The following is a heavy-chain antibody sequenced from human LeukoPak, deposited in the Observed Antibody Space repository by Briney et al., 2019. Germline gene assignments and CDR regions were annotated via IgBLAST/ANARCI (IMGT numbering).Heavy chain of an antibody. CDR3: ARTTYSYDSSGCLTRFTPFDP. Sequence: ASVKVSCKASGYTFTSYGISWVGQAPGQGLEWMGWISAYIGNTNYAQKLQGRVTMTTDTSTSTAYMELRSLRSDDSAVYYCARTTYSYDSSGCLTRFTPFDPWGQGTQVTVSS. V-gene: IGHV1-18*01. CDR2: ISAYIGNT. CDR1: GYTFTSYG. D-gene: IGHD3-22*01. J-gene: IGHJ5*02.